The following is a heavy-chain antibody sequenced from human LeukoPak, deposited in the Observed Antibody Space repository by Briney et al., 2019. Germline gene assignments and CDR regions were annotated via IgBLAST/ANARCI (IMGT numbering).Heavy chain of an antibody. Sequence: GGSLRLSCAASGFTVGSNYMSWVRQAPGKGLEWVSIIYSGGSTFYADSVKGRFTISRDNSKNTLSLQMNSLRAEDTAVYYCARGGSYLSAFHIWGQGTMVTVSS. J-gene: IGHJ3*02. V-gene: IGHV3-53*01. CDR1: GFTVGSNY. D-gene: IGHD1-26*01. CDR2: IYSGGST. CDR3: ARGGSYLSAFHI.